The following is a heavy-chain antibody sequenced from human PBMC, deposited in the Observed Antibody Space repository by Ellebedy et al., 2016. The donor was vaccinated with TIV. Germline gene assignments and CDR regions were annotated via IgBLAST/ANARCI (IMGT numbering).Heavy chain of an antibody. CDR1: GYTFTTYG. J-gene: IGHJ4*02. D-gene: IGHD2-2*01. V-gene: IGHV1-18*01. CDR3: ARDRGTRYYFDD. Sequence: ASVKVSXXASGYTFTTYGISWVRQAPGQGLEWMGWISTYYGNTNYAQKVQGRVTMTTDTSTSTAYMDLRSLTSDDTAVYYCARDRGTRYYFDDWGQGTLVTVSS. CDR2: ISTYYGNT.